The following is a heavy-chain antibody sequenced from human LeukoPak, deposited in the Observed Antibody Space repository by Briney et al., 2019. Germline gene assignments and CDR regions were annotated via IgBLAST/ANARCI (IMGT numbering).Heavy chain of an antibody. V-gene: IGHV3-7*01. J-gene: IGHJ4*02. CDR1: GFTFSYHW. CDR3: AKDSYSKGGF. D-gene: IGHD6-13*01. Sequence: HSGGSLTLSCAASGFTFSYHWMTWVRQAPGKGLEWVANIKNDGAVKNYVDSVKGRFTISRDNAKNSLYLQMNSLRAEDTAVYYCAKDSYSKGGFWGQGVLVTVSS. CDR2: IKNDGAVK.